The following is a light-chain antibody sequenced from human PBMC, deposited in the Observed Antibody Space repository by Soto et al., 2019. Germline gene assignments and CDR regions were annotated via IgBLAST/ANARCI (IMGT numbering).Light chain of an antibody. V-gene: IGLV2-14*01. CDR2: EVS. CDR3: SSYAGNNNYV. J-gene: IGLJ1*01. CDR1: SSDVGGYKY. Sequence: QSVLTQPASVSGSPGQSITISCTGTSSDVGGYKYVSWYQQYPDKAPKLMIYEVSNRPSGVSNRFSGSKSGNTASLTISGLQADDEADYFCSSYAGNNNYVFATGTKVTVL.